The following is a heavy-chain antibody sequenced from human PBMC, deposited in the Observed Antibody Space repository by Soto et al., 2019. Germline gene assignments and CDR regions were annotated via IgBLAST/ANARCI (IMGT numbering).Heavy chain of an antibody. V-gene: IGHV5-10-1*01. J-gene: IGHJ4*02. CDR3: ARLGYGYYFDY. CDR1: GYRFTNSW. Sequence: GESLKISCKGSGYRFTNSWITWVRQMPGKGLEWMGRIDPSDSYTNYSPSFQCHVTISVGKSISTAYLQWSSLKASDTAIYYCARLGYGYYFDYWGQGTVVTVSS. CDR2: IDPSDSYT. D-gene: IGHD1-1*01.